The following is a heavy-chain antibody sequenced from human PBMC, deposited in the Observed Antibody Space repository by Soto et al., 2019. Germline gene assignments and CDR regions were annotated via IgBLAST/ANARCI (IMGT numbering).Heavy chain of an antibody. Sequence: PSEPLSLTCTVSGGSISIGGYYWSWIRQHPGKGLEWIGYIYYSGSTYYNPSLKSRVTISVDTSKNQFSLKLSSVTAADTAVYYCARGQAGCSGGSCYSEPTFDYWGQGTLVTVS. D-gene: IGHD2-15*01. CDR3: ARGQAGCSGGSCYSEPTFDY. CDR1: GGSISIGGYY. CDR2: IYYSGST. V-gene: IGHV4-31*03. J-gene: IGHJ4*02.